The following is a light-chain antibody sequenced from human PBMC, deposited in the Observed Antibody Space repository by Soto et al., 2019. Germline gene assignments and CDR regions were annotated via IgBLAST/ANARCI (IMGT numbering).Light chain of an antibody. J-gene: IGKJ1*01. CDR3: QQYNYWPRT. CDR1: QSISTN. Sequence: EIVMTQSPATLSVSPGERATLSCRASQSISTNLAWYQQKPGQAPRLLIYGASTRATGIPARFSGSGSGTEFTVTISSLQSEDFAVYYCQQYNYWPRTFGHGTKVEI. V-gene: IGKV3-15*01. CDR2: GAS.